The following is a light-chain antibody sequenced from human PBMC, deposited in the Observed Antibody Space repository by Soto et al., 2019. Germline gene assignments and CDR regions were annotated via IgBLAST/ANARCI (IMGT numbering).Light chain of an antibody. V-gene: IGLV1-40*01. CDR3: QSYASSLSGSV. J-gene: IGLJ2*01. CDR1: RSNIGAGTD. Sequence: QSVLTQPPSVSGAPGQRVTISCTGSRSNIGAGTDVHWYQQLPGTAPKLLIFGNSNRPSGVPDRFSGSKSGTSASLAITGLQAEDEADYYCQSYASSLSGSVFGGGTKLTVL. CDR2: GNS.